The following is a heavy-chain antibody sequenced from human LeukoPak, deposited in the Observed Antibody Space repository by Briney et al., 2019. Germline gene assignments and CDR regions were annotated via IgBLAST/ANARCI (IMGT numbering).Heavy chain of an antibody. V-gene: IGHV3-66*01. D-gene: IGHD3-10*01. CDR1: GFTVSNSH. J-gene: IGHJ6*02. CDR3: ELWLVQNAMDV. Sequence: GGSLRLSCAGSGFTVSNSHMNWVRQAPGEGLEWVSVTYTSGGTFYADSVKGRFTISRDNSKNTLYLQMNSLRAEDTAVYYCELWLVQNAMDVWGQGTTVTVSS. CDR2: TYTSGGT.